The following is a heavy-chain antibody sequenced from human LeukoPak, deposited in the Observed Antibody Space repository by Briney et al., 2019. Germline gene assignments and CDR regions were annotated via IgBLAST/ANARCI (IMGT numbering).Heavy chain of an antibody. D-gene: IGHD3-10*01. J-gene: IGHJ6*02. CDR2: IYPSGGST. CDR1: GYTFTSCY. Sequence: ASVKVSCKASGYTFTSCYMHWVRQAPGQGLEWMGIIYPSGGSTSYAQKFQGRVTMTRDTSTSTVYIELSSLRSEDTAVYYCARERVGELSLTMGHDYYGMDVWGQGTTVTVSS. V-gene: IGHV1-46*01. CDR3: ARERVGELSLTMGHDYYGMDV.